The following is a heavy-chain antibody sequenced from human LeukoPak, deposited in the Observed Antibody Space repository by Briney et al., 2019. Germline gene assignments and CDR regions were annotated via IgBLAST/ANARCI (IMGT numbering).Heavy chain of an antibody. CDR1: GFTFSSYD. Sequence: TGGSLRLSCAASGFTFSSYDMHWVRQATGKGLEWVSAIGTAGDTYYPGSVKGRFTISRENAKNSLYLQMNSLRAEDTAVYYCARDPYYYDSSGPGGYFDYWGQGTLVTVSS. V-gene: IGHV3-13*01. CDR2: IGTAGDT. J-gene: IGHJ4*02. CDR3: ARDPYYYDSSGPGGYFDY. D-gene: IGHD3-22*01.